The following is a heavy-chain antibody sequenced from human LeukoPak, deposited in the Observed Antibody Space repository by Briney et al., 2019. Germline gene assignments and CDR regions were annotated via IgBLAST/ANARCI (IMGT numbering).Heavy chain of an antibody. CDR1: GFTFSSYG. CDR3: VRESGGAASGREASYYYYGFDV. D-gene: IGHD6-13*01. J-gene: IGHJ6*02. Sequence: PGGSLRLSCAASGFTFSSYGMYWVRQAPGKGLEWVAAIWYDGSSKYYTDSVKGRFAISRDNSKNTLSLQMNSLRAEDTAVYYCVRESGGAASGREASYYYYGFDVWGQGTTVTVSS. V-gene: IGHV3-33*01. CDR2: IWYDGSSK.